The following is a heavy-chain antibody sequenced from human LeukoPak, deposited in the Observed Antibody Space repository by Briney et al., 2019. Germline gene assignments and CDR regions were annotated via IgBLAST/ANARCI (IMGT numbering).Heavy chain of an antibody. J-gene: IGHJ4*02. Sequence: SETLSLTCTVVSGGSISSSSYYWGWIRQPPGKGLEWIGSFYYSGSTYYNPSLKSRVTISADTSKNQFSLELSSVTAADTAVYYCARLWRAAIDYGGQGTLVTVSS. V-gene: IGHV4-39*01. CDR1: GGSISSSSYY. CDR2: FYYSGST. D-gene: IGHD1-1*01. CDR3: ARLWRAAIDY.